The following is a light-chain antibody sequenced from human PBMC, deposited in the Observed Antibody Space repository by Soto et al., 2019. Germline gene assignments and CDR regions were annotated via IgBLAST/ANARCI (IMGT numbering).Light chain of an antibody. CDR3: QNYNNWPITWT. V-gene: IGKV3-15*01. Sequence: EIVMTQSPATLSVSPGERATLSCRASQSVSSNLAWYQQKPGQAPRLLSYGASTRATGIPARFSGSGSGTEFTLTISSLQFEDFSFYYCQNYNNWPITWTFGQGTKVEIK. CDR2: GAS. CDR1: QSVSSN. J-gene: IGKJ1*01.